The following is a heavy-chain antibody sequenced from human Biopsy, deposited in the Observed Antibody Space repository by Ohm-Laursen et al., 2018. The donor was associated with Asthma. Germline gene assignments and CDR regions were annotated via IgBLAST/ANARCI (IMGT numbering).Heavy chain of an antibody. J-gene: IGHJ2*01. Sequence: ASVKVSCKASGYPFTDYYVHWVRQALGQGLEWMGRIDPNSGGTNYAQKFLGRVTMTRDTSVNTAFMVLSRLRSDDTAVYYCARIKIRIGAGTDRYFDLWGRGTLVTVSS. V-gene: IGHV1-2*06. CDR3: ARIKIRIGAGTDRYFDL. D-gene: IGHD3-16*01. CDR1: GYPFTDYY. CDR2: IDPNSGGT.